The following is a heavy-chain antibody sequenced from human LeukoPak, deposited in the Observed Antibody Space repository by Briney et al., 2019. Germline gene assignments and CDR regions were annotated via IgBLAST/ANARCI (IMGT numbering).Heavy chain of an antibody. Sequence: GGSLRLSCAASGFTFSDYYMSWVRQAPGKGLEWVSAISGSGGSTYYADSVKGRFTISRDNSKNTLYLQMNSLRAEDTAVYYCAMGAWIQLWLFDYWGQGTLVTVSS. J-gene: IGHJ4*02. D-gene: IGHD5-18*01. CDR3: AMGAWIQLWLFDY. CDR1: GFTFSDYY. V-gene: IGHV3-23*01. CDR2: ISGSGGST.